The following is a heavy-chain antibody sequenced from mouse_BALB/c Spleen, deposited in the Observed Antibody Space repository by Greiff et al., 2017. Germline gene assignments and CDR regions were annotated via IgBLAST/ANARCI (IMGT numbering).Heavy chain of an antibody. D-gene: IGHD2-1*01. V-gene: IGHV1-5*01. J-gene: IGHJ3*01. CDR2: IYPGNSDT. Sequence: VQLKQSGTVLARPGASVKMSCKASGYTFTSYWMHWVKQRPGQGLEWIGAIYPGNSDTSYNQKFKGKAKLTAVTSTSTAYMELSSLTNEDSAVYYCTRSLYGNYSSWFAYWGQGTLVTVSA. CDR1: GYTFTSYW. CDR3: TRSLYGNYSSWFAY.